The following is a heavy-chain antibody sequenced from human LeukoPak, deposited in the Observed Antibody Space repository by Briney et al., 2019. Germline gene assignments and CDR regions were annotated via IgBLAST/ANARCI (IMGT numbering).Heavy chain of an antibody. CDR2: INPNSGGT. D-gene: IGHD5-12*01. Sequence: ASVKVSCKASGYTFTGYYMHWVRQAPGQGLEWMGWINPNSGGTNYAQKFQGWVTMTRDTSIGTAYMELSRLRSDDTAVYYCATSGYAHYYYGMDVWGQGTTVTVSS. CDR1: GYTFTGYY. J-gene: IGHJ6*02. V-gene: IGHV1-2*04. CDR3: ATSGYAHYYYGMDV.